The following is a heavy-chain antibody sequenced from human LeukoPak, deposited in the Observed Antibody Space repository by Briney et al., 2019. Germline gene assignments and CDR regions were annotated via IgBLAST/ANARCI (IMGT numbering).Heavy chain of an antibody. J-gene: IGHJ4*02. CDR2: ISWNSGSI. CDR1: GFTFDDYA. D-gene: IGHD3-3*01. V-gene: IGHV3-9*01. Sequence: GGSLRLSCAASGFTFDDYAMHWVRQAPGKGLEWVSGISWNSGSIGYADSVKGRFTISRDNSKNTLYLQMNSLRAEDTAVYYCAKGYDFWSGYLDYWGQGTLVTVSS. CDR3: AKGYDFWSGYLDY.